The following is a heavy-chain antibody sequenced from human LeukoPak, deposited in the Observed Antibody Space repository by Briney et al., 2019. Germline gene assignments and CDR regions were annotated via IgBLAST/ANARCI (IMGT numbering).Heavy chain of an antibody. J-gene: IGHJ5*02. Sequence: GASVKVSCKASGYTFTGYYMHWVRLAPGQGPEWMGWINPKTGDTSYAQKFHGRVTMTRDTSISTAYMELTSLKSDDTAVYYCARGRGLLAIPLPTPFGFDPWGQGTLVTVSS. V-gene: IGHV1-2*02. D-gene: IGHD3-16*01. CDR1: GYTFTGYY. CDR3: ARGRGLLAIPLPTPFGFDP. CDR2: INPKTGDT.